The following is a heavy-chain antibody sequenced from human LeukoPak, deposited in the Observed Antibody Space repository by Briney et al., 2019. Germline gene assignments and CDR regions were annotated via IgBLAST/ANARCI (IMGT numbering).Heavy chain of an antibody. J-gene: IGHJ4*02. V-gene: IGHV3-53*01. D-gene: IGHD3-10*01. CDR2: IYSGGST. CDR3: ARGHEALGY. CDR1: GFTVSNNY. Sequence: GGSLRLSCAASGFTVSNNYMTWVRQAPGKGLEWVSVIYSGGSTFCADSVKGRFTISRDNSRNTLYLQMNSLRAEDTAIYYCARGHEALGYWGQGTLVTISS.